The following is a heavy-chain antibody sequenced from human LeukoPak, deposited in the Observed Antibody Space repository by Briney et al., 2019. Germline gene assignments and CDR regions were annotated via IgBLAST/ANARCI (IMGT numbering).Heavy chain of an antibody. Sequence: GGSLRLSCATSGFTFNNYNMNWVRQAPGRALEWVSSITSSGAYIFYADSVKGRFTISRDNAKNSLYLQMNSLGPEDTAVYYCARDPYSGNYGNYYYYYMDVWGKGTTVTISS. CDR3: ARDPYSGNYGNYYYYYMDV. V-gene: IGHV3-21*01. CDR2: ITSSGAYI. CDR1: GFTFNNYN. D-gene: IGHD1-26*01. J-gene: IGHJ6*03.